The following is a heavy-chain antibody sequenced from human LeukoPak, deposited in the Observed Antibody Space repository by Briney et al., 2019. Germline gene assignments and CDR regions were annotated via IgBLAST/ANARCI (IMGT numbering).Heavy chain of an antibody. J-gene: IGHJ3*01. D-gene: IGHD2-15*01. CDR3: AKGYCSGGRCYHDAFDV. V-gene: IGHV3-23*01. CDR2: ISGSDGST. CDR1: GFTFSSYA. Sequence: PGGSLRLSCAASGFTFSSYAMSWVRQAPGKGLEWVSTISGSDGSTYYADSVKGRFTISRDNSKNTLYLQMNSLRAEDTAIYYRAKGYCSGGRCYHDAFDVWGQGTMVTVSS.